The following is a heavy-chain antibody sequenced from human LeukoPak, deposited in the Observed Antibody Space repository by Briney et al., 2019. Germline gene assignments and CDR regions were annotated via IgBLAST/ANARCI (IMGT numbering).Heavy chain of an antibody. V-gene: IGHV3-48*04. J-gene: IGHJ5*02. CDR3: ARSYCGSTSCYRSFDP. D-gene: IGHD2-2*01. CDR1: GFTFSSYS. Sequence: GGSLRLSCAASGFTFSSYSMNWVRQAPGKGLEWVSYISSSSSTIYYADSVKGRFTISRDNAKNSLYLQMNSLRAEDTAVYYCARSYCGSTSCYRSFDPWGQGTLVTVSS. CDR2: ISSSSSTI.